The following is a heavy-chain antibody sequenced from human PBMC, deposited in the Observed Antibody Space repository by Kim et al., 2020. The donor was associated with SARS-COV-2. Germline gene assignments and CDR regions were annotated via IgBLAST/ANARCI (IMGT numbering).Heavy chain of an antibody. D-gene: IGHD3-3*01. CDR3: ARGPDFWSGYFDY. V-gene: IGHV3-21*01. CDR2: ISSSSSYI. J-gene: IGHJ4*02. Sequence: GGSLRLSCAASGFTFSSYSMNWVRQAPGKGLEWVSSISSSSSYIYYADSVKGRFTISRDNAKNSLYLQMNSLRAEDTAVYYCARGPDFWSGYFDYWGQGTLSPSPQ. CDR1: GFTFSSYS.